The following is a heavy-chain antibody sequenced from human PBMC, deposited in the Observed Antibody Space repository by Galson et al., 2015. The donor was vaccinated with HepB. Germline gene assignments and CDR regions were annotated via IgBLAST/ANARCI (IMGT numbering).Heavy chain of an antibody. CDR3: ARMFFPGSGAPWGAFDI. D-gene: IGHD3-10*01. J-gene: IGHJ3*02. CDR1: GFTFRTYA. CDR2: TSYDGINK. V-gene: IGHV3-30-3*01. Sequence: SLRLSCAASGFTFRTYAMHWVRQGPGKGLEWVALTSYDGINKYYADSVKGRFTVSRDNSASTLHLQMDSLRPEDTALYYCARMFFPGSGAPWGAFDIWGQGTVVTVSS.